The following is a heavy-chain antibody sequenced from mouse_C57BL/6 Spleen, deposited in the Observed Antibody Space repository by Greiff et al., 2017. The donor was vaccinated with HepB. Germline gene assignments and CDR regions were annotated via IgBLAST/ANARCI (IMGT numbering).Heavy chain of an antibody. V-gene: IGHV1-22*01. Sequence: EVQVVESGPELVKPGASVKMSCKASGYTFTDYNMHWVKQSHGKSLEWIGYINPNNGGTSYNQKFKGKATLTVNKSSSTAYMELRSLTSEDSAVYYCAREDYYYGSSEVLFAYWGQGTLVTVSA. CDR3: AREDYYYGSSEVLFAY. J-gene: IGHJ3*01. CDR2: INPNNGGT. CDR1: GYTFTDYN. D-gene: IGHD1-1*01.